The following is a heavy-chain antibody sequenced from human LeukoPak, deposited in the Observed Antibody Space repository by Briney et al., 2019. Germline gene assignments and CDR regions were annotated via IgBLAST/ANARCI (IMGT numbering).Heavy chain of an antibody. J-gene: IGHJ4*02. CDR3: ATTRSLAVAGALDH. Sequence: ASVKVSCKASGYTFSSYVFSWVRQAPGQGLERMGWISAYNGNTNYAQKLQGRLTMTTDTSTRTAYMDLRSLRSDDTAVYYCATTRSLAVAGALDHWGQGTLVTVSS. CDR2: ISAYNGNT. V-gene: IGHV1-18*01. CDR1: GYTFSSYV. D-gene: IGHD6-19*01.